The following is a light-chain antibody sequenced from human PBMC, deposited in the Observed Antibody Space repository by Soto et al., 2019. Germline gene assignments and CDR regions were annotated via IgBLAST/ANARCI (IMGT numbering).Light chain of an antibody. CDR2: DVS. Sequence: QSLLTQPASVSGSPGQSSTISCTGTSSDVGGYNYVSWYQQHPGKAPKLMIYDVSNRPSGVSNRFSGSKSGNTASLTISGLQAEDEADYYCSSYTSSSTLGYVFGTGTKVTVL. CDR3: SSYTSSSTLGYV. CDR1: SSDVGGYNY. J-gene: IGLJ1*01. V-gene: IGLV2-14*01.